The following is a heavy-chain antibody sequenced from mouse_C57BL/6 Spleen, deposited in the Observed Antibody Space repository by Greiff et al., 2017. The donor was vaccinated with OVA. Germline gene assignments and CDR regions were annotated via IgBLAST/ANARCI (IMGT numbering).Heavy chain of an antibody. CDR2: IRHKANGYTT. Sequence: EVMLVESGGGLVQPGGSLSLSCAASGFTFTDYYMSWVRQPPGKALEWLGFIRHKANGYTTEYSASVKGRFTISRDNSQSILYLQMNALRANDSATYYGARDRLRLYERAMDYWGQGTSVTVSS. V-gene: IGHV7-3*01. D-gene: IGHD1-2*01. J-gene: IGHJ4*01. CDR1: GFTFTDYY. CDR3: ARDRLRLYERAMDY.